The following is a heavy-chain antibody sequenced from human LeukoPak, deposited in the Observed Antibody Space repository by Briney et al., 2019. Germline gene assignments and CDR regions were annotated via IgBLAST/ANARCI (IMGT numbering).Heavy chain of an antibody. V-gene: IGHV1-46*01. CDR1: GYTFTGYY. D-gene: IGHD2-15*01. J-gene: IGHJ4*02. Sequence: GASVKVSCKASGYTFTGYYMHWVRQAPGQGLEWMGIINPSGGSTSYAQKFQGRVTMTRDMSTSTVYMELSSLRSEDTAVYYCARVGRYCSGGSCSETWGYWGQGILVTVSS. CDR3: ARVGRYCSGGSCSETWGY. CDR2: INPSGGST.